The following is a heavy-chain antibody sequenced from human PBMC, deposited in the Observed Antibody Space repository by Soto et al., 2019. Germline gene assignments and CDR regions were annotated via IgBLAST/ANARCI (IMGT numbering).Heavy chain of an antibody. CDR3: AGWFRDDSSGYFYYYYYGMDV. CDR1: GYTFTSYG. V-gene: IGHV1-18*04. J-gene: IGHJ6*02. D-gene: IGHD3-22*01. Sequence: ASVKVSCKASGYTFTSYGISWVRQAPGQGLEWMGWISAYNGNTNYAQKLQGRVTMTTDTSTSTAYMELRSLRSDDTAVYYCAGWFRDDSSGYFYYYYYGMDVWGQGTTVTVSS. CDR2: ISAYNGNT.